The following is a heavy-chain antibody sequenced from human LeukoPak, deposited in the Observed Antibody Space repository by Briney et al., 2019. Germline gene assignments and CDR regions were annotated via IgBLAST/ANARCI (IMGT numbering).Heavy chain of an antibody. D-gene: IGHD4-11*01. Sequence: GGSLRLSCAASGFTVSRYYMTWVRQAPGKGLEWISVIYSGGSTYYADSVKGRVAISRDNSNNTVFLQMNIARAEDTAVYYCARSYSNHLFGMDVWGQGTTVTVSS. J-gene: IGHJ6*02. V-gene: IGHV3-66*01. CDR2: IYSGGST. CDR1: GFTVSRYY. CDR3: ARSYSNHLFGMDV.